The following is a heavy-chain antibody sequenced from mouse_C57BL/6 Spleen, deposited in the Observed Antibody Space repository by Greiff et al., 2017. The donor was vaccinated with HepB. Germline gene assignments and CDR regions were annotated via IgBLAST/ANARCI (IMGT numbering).Heavy chain of an antibody. V-gene: IGHV5-9-1*02. Sequence: EVMLVESGEGLVKPGGSLKLSCAASGFTFSSYAMSWVRQTPEKRLEWVAYISSGGDYIYYADTVKGRFTISRDKARNTLYLQMSSLKSEDTAMYYCTRDLGQLNYWGQGTTLTVSS. CDR2: ISSGGDYI. CDR1: GFTFSSYA. J-gene: IGHJ2*01. CDR3: TRDLGQLNY. D-gene: IGHD3-2*02.